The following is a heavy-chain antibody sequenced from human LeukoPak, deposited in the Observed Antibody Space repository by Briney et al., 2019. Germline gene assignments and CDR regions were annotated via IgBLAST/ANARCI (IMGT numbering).Heavy chain of an antibody. CDR2: FDPEDGET. Sequence: ASVKVSCKVSGYTLTELSVHWVRQAPGKGLEWMGGFDPEDGETIYAQKFQGRVTMTEDTSTDTAYMELSSLRSEDTAVYYCATNHPSGGYAQAGYWGQGTLVTVSS. CDR3: ATNHPSGGYAQAGY. D-gene: IGHD3-22*01. J-gene: IGHJ4*02. V-gene: IGHV1-24*01. CDR1: GYTLTELS.